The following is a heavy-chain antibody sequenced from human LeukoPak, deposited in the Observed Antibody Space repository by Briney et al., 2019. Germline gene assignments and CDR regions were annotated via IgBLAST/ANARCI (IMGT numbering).Heavy chain of an antibody. V-gene: IGHV4-39*07. D-gene: IGHD3-22*01. CDR1: GGSISSSSSY. CDR3: AREGYYDSSGYSPRAFDI. Sequence: SETLSLTCTVSGGSISSSSSYWGWIRQPPGKGLEWIGSIYYSGSTNYNPSLKSRVTISVDTSKNQFSLKLSSVTAADTAVYYCAREGYYDSSGYSPRAFDIWGQGTMVTVSS. CDR2: IYYSGST. J-gene: IGHJ3*02.